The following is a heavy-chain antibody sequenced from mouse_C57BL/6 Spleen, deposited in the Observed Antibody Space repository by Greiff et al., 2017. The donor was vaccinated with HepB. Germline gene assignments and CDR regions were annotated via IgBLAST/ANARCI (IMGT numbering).Heavy chain of an antibody. Sequence: EVKLMESEGGLVQPGSSMKLSCTASGFTFSDYYMAWVRQVPEKGLEWVANINYDGSSTYYLDSLKSRFIISRDNAKNILYLQMSSLKSEDTATYYCARDHEGNWPYFDYWGQGTTLTVSS. CDR3: ARDHEGNWPYFDY. D-gene: IGHD4-1*02. V-gene: IGHV5-16*01. J-gene: IGHJ2*01. CDR2: INYDGSST. CDR1: GFTFSDYY.